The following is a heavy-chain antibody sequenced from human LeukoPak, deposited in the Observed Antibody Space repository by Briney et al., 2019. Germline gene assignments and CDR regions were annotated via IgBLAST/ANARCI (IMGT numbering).Heavy chain of an antibody. J-gene: IGHJ4*02. V-gene: IGHV3-74*01. D-gene: IGHD4-23*01. CDR1: GFTFSSYW. CDR2: IASDGSST. Sequence: GGSLRLPCAASGFTFSSYWMNWVRQAPGKGLVWVSRIASDGSSTTYADSVKGRFSISRDNAKNTLYLQMNSLRVEDTAVYYCARGRPHGNDYWGQGTLVTVSS. CDR3: ARGRPHGNDY.